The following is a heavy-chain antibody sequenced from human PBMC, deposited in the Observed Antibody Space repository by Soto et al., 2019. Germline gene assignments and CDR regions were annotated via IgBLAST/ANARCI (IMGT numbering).Heavy chain of an antibody. J-gene: IGHJ4*02. CDR1: GGTFNSNA. CDR3: AKDALWAGGYSAAYYFDS. CDR2: IISMFGTT. V-gene: IGHV1-69*06. Sequence: QVQLVQSGAEMKKPGSSVKVSCKASGGTFNSNAISWVRQAPGQGLEWMGVIISMFGTTNYAQKFQGRVTFTADKSTSTAYMDLTSLRSEDTAVYYCAKDALWAGGYSAAYYFDSWGQGTLVTVSS. D-gene: IGHD2-21*02.